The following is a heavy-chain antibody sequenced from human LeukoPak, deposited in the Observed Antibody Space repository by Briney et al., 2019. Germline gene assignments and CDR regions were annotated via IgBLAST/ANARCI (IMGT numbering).Heavy chain of an antibody. D-gene: IGHD5-12*01. CDR3: ARQSYSGYDDDAFDI. V-gene: IGHV1-46*01. Sequence: ASVKVSCKASGYTFTSYYMHWVRQAPGQGLEWMGIINPSVGSTSYAQKFQGRVTMTRDTSTSTVYMELSSLRSEDTAVYYCARQSYSGYDDDAFDIWGQGTMVTVSS. J-gene: IGHJ3*02. CDR2: INPSVGST. CDR1: GYTFTSYY.